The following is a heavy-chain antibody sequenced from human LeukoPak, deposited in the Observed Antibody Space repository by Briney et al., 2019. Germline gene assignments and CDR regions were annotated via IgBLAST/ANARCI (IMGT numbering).Heavy chain of an antibody. V-gene: IGHV3-74*03. CDR2: LYSDGRSL. CDR1: GFNFTGYW. CDR3: ARGRGLDELAVASFDS. D-gene: IGHD6-19*01. Sequence: PGGSLRLSCAGSGFNFTGYWMHWVRQAPGKGLEWISRLYSDGRSLTYADSVMGRFTISRDNAKNMLYLQMNSLRAEDTAVYYCARGRGLDELAVASFDSWGQGILVTVSS. J-gene: IGHJ4*02.